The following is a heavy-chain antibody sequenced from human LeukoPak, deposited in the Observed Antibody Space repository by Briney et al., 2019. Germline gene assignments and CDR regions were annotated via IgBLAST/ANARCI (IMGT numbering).Heavy chain of an antibody. CDR1: GFTFSTLA. CDR2: IFPSGGEI. D-gene: IGHD4-17*01. J-gene: IGHJ4*02. V-gene: IGHV3-23*01. CDR3: ARVSPNTVTTLQYFDY. Sequence: GGSLRLSCAASGFTFSTLAMIWVRQPPGKGLEWVSSIFPSGGEIHYADSVRGRFTISRDNSKSTLSLQMNSLRAEDTAVYYCARVSPNTVTTLQYFDYWGQGTLVTVSS.